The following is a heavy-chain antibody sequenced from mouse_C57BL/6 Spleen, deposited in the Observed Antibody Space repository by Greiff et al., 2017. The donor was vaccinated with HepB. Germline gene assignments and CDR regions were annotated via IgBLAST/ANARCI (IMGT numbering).Heavy chain of an antibody. CDR2: ISDGGSYT. Sequence: EVQGVESGGGLVKPGGSLKISCAASGFTFSSYAMSWVRQTPEKRLEWVATISDGGSYTYYPDNVKGRFTISRDNAKNNLYLQMSHLKSEDTAMYYCARGYGNYVPFDYWGQGTTLTVSS. V-gene: IGHV5-4*01. CDR1: GFTFSSYA. J-gene: IGHJ2*01. CDR3: ARGYGNYVPFDY. D-gene: IGHD2-10*02.